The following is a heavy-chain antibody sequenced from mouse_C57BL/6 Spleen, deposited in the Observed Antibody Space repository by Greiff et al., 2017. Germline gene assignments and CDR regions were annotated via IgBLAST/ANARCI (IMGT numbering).Heavy chain of an antibody. J-gene: IGHJ4*01. Sequence: EVMLVESGEGLVKPGGSLKLSCAASGFTFSSYAMSWVRQTPEKRLEWVAYISSGGDYIYYADTVKGRFTISRDNARNTLYLQMSSLKSEDTAMYYCTRYLRGYAMDYWGQGTSVTVSS. CDR3: TRYLRGYAMDY. V-gene: IGHV5-9-1*02. CDR1: GFTFSSYA. CDR2: ISSGGDYI.